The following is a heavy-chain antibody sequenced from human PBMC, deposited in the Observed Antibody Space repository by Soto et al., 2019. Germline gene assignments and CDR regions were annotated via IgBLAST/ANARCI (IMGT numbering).Heavy chain of an antibody. CDR2: ISSSGSTI. Sequence: EVQLVESGGGLVKPGGSLRLSCAASGFTFSSYSMNWVRQAPGKGLEWVSSISSSGSTIYYADSVKGRFTISRDNAKNSLYLQMNSLRAEDTAVYYCARDALHIGRSVIQIYYYYGMDVWGQGTTVTVSS. D-gene: IGHD3-16*02. V-gene: IGHV3-21*01. CDR1: GFTFSSYS. CDR3: ARDALHIGRSVIQIYYYYGMDV. J-gene: IGHJ6*02.